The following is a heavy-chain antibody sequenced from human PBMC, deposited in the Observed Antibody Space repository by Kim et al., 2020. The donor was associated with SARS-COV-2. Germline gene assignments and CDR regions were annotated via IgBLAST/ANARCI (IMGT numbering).Heavy chain of an antibody. V-gene: IGHV3-23*01. Sequence: GGSLRLSCAASGFTFSSYAMSWVRQAPGKGLEWVSAISGSGGSTYYAGSVKGRFTISRDNSKNTLYLQMNSLRAEDTAVYYCAKFQGLLPGDGMDVWGQGTTVTVSS. J-gene: IGHJ6*02. CDR1: GFTFSSYA. CDR3: AKFQGLLPGDGMDV. D-gene: IGHD2-21*01. CDR2: ISGSGGST.